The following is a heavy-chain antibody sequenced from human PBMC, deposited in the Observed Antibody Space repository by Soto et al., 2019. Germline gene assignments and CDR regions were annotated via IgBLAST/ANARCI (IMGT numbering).Heavy chain of an antibody. J-gene: IGHJ4*02. V-gene: IGHV1-69*01. D-gene: IGHD6-19*01. CDR1: GGSFTTHS. CDR2: LVPLFRTP. CDR3: ARVAEEELAGTSFFDY. Sequence: VPLVQSGAEVKKTGSSVRVSCKTSGGSFTTHSITWMRQAPGQGLEWMGGLVPLFRTPNYAQKFQGRLTITADESTSTAYMELSNLRSEDTAVYYCARVAEEELAGTSFFDYWGQGTLVTVSS.